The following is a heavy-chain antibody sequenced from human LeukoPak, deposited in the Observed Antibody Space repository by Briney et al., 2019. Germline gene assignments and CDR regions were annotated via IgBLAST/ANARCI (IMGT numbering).Heavy chain of an antibody. J-gene: IGHJ4*02. CDR1: GFTVRSSY. D-gene: IGHD1-26*01. CDR3: ARDAEEVGASIDY. V-gene: IGHV3-74*01. Sequence: PGGSLRLSCAVSGFTVRSSYMSWVRQTPEKGLEWVSRIKSDGSGGTYADSVKGRFTISRDNAKNTLFLQMNSLRAEDTAIYYCARDAEEVGASIDYWGQGTLVTVSS. CDR2: IKSDGSGG.